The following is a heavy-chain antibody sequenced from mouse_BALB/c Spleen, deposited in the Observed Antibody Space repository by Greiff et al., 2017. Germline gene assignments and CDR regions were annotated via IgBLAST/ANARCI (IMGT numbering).Heavy chain of an antibody. D-gene: IGHD1-1*01. V-gene: IGHV1-69*02. CDR1: GYTFTSYW. CDR2: IYPSDSYT. CDR3: TYYGYAMDD. J-gene: IGHJ4*01. Sequence: QVQLQQPGAELVRPGASVKLSCKASGYTFTSYWINWVKQRPGQGLEWIGNIYPSDSYTNYNQKFKDKATLTVDKSSSTAYMQLSSPTSEDSAVYYCTYYGYAMDDWGQGTSVTVSS.